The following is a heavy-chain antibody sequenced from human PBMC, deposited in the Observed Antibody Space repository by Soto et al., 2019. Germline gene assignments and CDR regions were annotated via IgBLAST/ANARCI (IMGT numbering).Heavy chain of an antibody. Sequence: GGSLRLSCAASGFTFSSYGMHWVRQAPGKGLEWVAVIWYDGSNKYYADSVKGRFTISRDNSKNTLYLQMNSLRAEDTAVYYCARDATKYFLNWFDPWGQGTLVTVSS. D-gene: IGHD1-1*01. J-gene: IGHJ5*02. CDR2: IWYDGSNK. V-gene: IGHV3-33*08. CDR3: ARDATKYFLNWFDP. CDR1: GFTFSSYG.